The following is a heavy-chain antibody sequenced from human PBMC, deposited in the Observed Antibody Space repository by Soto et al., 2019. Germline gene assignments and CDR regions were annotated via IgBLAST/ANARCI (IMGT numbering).Heavy chain of an antibody. J-gene: IGHJ3*02. V-gene: IGHV3-33*01. CDR3: ARGSEGNAFDI. CDR1: GFTFSSYG. D-gene: IGHD3-10*01. Sequence: GGSLRLSCAASGFTFSSYGMHWVRQAPGKGLEWVALIWYDGSKKYYADSVKGRFTISRDDSKNTLYLQMDSLRAEGTAVYYCARGSEGNAFDIWGQGTLVTVSS. CDR2: IWYDGSKK.